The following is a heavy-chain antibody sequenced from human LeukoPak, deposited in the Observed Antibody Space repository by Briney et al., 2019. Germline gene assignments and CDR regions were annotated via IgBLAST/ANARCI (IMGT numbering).Heavy chain of an antibody. CDR3: ARLKASKVGGNYHYYYYGMDV. CDR2: IYYSGST. J-gene: IGHJ6*02. CDR1: GGSISSYY. Sequence: SETLSLTCTVSGGSISSYYWSWIRQPPGKGLEGIGYIYYSGSTNYNPSLKSRVTISVDTSKNQFSLKLSSVTAADTAVYYCARLKASKVGGNYHYYYYGMDVWGQGTTVTVSS. V-gene: IGHV4-59*08. D-gene: IGHD4-23*01.